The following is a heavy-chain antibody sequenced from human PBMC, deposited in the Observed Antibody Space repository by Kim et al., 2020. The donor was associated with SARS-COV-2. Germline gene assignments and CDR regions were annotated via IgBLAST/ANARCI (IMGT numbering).Heavy chain of an antibody. J-gene: IGHJ3*02. Sequence: SETLSLTCTVSGGSISSYYWSWIRQPPGKGLEWIGYIYFSGSTNYNPSLKSRVTISVDTSKNQFSLKLSSVTAADTAGYYCARRGGTGDMLVAFDIWGQGTMVTVSS. CDR1: GGSISSYY. V-gene: IGHV4-59*08. D-gene: IGHD7-27*01. CDR2: IYFSGST. CDR3: ARRGGTGDMLVAFDI.